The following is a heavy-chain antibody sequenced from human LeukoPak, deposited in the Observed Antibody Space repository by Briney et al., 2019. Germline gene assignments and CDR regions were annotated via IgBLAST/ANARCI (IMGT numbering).Heavy chain of an antibody. CDR3: ITPLPYSAQ. CDR1: GFRFDDYA. J-gene: IGHJ4*02. Sequence: GGSLRLSCAASGFRFDDYAMHWVRQAPGKGLEWVGRIKPKTDGETTEYAAPVKDRFSISRDDSKSMMYLQMNSLKTEDTAVYYCITPLPYSAQGGQGTLVTVSS. V-gene: IGHV3-15*07. CDR2: IKPKTDGETT. D-gene: IGHD2-21*01.